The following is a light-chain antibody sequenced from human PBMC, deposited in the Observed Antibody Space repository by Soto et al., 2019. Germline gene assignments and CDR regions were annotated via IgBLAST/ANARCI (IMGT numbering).Light chain of an antibody. CDR1: QSISRW. V-gene: IGKV1-5*01. J-gene: IGKJ1*01. CDR2: DAA. CDR3: KKYNDYLRWT. Sequence: DIQMTQSPSTLSASVGDRVTITCRTNQSISRWLAWFQQKPRKAHRILIFDAAILERGVPPRFRGSGFGKEFTLTFTSLKPDDFETYYCKKYNDYLRWTFGQGTKV.